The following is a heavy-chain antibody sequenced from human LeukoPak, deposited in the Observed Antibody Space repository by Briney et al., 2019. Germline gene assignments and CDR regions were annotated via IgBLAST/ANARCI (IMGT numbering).Heavy chain of an antibody. J-gene: IGHJ4*02. V-gene: IGHV3-9*01. CDR3: AKRAGGSSWYFFDY. CDR1: GFTFSSYS. CDR2: ISWNSGSI. D-gene: IGHD6-13*01. Sequence: GGSLRLSCAASGFTFSSYSMTWVRQAPGKGLEWVSGISWNSGSIGYADSVKGRFTISRDNAKNSLYLQMNSLRAEDTALYYCAKRAGGSSWYFFDYWGQGTLVTVSS.